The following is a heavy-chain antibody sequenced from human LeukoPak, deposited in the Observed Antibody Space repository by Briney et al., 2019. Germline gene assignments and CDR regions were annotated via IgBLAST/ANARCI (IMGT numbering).Heavy chain of an antibody. CDR3: AREGPVGTDGF. CDR2: RIPILGTT. V-gene: IGHV1-69*13. D-gene: IGHD5-24*01. CDR1: GGSFSSYG. J-gene: IGHJ1*01. Sequence: ASVKVSCKASGGSFSSYGISWVRQAPGQGLEWMGGRIPILGTTNLAQKFQGRLTITADESTSTAYMELNGLRVDDTAVYYCAREGPVGTDGFWGQGTLVTASS.